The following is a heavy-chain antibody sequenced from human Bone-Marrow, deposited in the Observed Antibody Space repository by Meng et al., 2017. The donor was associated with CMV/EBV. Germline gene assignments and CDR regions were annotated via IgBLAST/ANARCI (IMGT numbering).Heavy chain of an antibody. J-gene: IGHJ4*02. CDR3: ARDWGGYSGYDRLVFDY. Sequence: SETLSLTCTVSGYSISSGYYWGWIRQPPGKGLEWIGSIYHSGSTYYNPSLKSRVTISVDTSQNQFSLKLSSVTAADTAVYYCARDWGGYSGYDRLVFDYWGQGTLVTVSS. D-gene: IGHD5-12*01. CDR1: GYSISSGYY. V-gene: IGHV4-38-2*02. CDR2: IYHSGST.